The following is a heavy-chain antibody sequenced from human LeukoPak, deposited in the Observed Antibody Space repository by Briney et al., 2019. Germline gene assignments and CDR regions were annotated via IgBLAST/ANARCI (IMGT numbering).Heavy chain of an antibody. CDR1: GFTFSSYG. V-gene: IGHV3-30*03. Sequence: GGSLRLSCAASGFTFSSYGMHWVRQAPGKGLEWVAVISYDGSNKYYVDSVKGRFIISRDNAKNSLYLQMNSLRAEDTAVYYCARDHRGIYSPFDYWGQGTLVTVSS. J-gene: IGHJ4*02. CDR2: ISYDGSNK. D-gene: IGHD2-21*01. CDR3: ARDHRGIYSPFDY.